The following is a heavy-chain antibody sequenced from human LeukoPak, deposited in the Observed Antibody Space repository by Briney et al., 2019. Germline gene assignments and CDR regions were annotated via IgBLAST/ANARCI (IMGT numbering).Heavy chain of an antibody. CDR3: ASCGLLYRDYFDY. CDR2: IYYSGST. V-gene: IGHV4-39*01. J-gene: IGHJ4*02. D-gene: IGHD2-2*02. CDR1: GGSISSSSYY. Sequence: SETLSLTCTVSGGSISSSSYYWGWIRQPPGKGLEWIGSIYYSGSTYYNPSLKSRVTISVDTSKNQFSLKLSSVTAADTAVYYCASCGLLYRDYFDYWGQGTLVTVSS.